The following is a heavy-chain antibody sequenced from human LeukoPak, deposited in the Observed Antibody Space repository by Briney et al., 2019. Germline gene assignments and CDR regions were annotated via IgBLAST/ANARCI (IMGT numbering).Heavy chain of an antibody. CDR2: ISWDGAGA. D-gene: IGHD4-17*01. CDR3: AKGEYGDTWSHIDY. J-gene: IGHJ4*02. Sequence: GGSLRLSCAASGFTFDDHIMHWVRQAPGKGLEWISLISWDGAGAYYAASVNGRFAISRDNMKKSLYLQMNSLTREDTAVYHCAKGEYGDTWSHIDYWGQGTLVTVSS. CDR1: GFTFDDHI. V-gene: IGHV3-43*01.